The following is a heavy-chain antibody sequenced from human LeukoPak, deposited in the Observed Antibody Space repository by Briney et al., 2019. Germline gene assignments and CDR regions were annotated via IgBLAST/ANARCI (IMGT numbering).Heavy chain of an antibody. Sequence: SVKVSCKASGGTFSSYAISWVRQAPGQGLEWMGGITPIFGTANYAQKFQGRVTITTDESTSTAYMELSSLRSEDTAVYYCARVAAAGGRYLYYFDYWGQGTMVTVSS. D-gene: IGHD6-13*01. CDR2: ITPIFGTA. V-gene: IGHV1-69*05. CDR1: GGTFSSYA. CDR3: ARVAAAGGRYLYYFDY. J-gene: IGHJ4*02.